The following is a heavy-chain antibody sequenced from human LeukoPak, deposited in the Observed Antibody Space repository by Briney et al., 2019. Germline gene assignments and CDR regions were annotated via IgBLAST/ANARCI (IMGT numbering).Heavy chain of an antibody. CDR3: AKEGYYDSSGYYKLYNFDY. D-gene: IGHD3-22*01. V-gene: IGHV3-23*01. CDR2: GST. J-gene: IGHJ4*02. Sequence: GSTYYAVSVKGRFTISRDNSKNTLYLQMSSLRAEDTAVYYCAKEGYYDSSGYYKLYNFDYWGQGTLVTVSS.